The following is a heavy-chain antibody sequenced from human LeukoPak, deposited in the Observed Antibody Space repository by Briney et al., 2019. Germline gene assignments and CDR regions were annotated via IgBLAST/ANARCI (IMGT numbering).Heavy chain of an antibody. CDR1: GFTFSSIA. CDR2: ISGSGGGT. J-gene: IGHJ4*02. V-gene: IGHV3-23*01. Sequence: GGSLRLSCAASGFTFSSIAMSWVRQAPDKGLEWVSTISGSGGGTYYADSVKGRFTIPRDDSKNTLYPQMNSLRADDTAVYYCAKDLGRYRNNFFDYWGQGNLVTVSS. CDR3: AKDLGRYRNNFFDY. D-gene: IGHD1-26*01.